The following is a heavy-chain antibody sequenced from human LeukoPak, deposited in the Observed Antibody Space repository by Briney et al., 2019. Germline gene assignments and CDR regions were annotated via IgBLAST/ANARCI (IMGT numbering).Heavy chain of an antibody. Sequence: PGRSLRLSCAASGFTFSSYGMHWVRQAPGKGLEWVSVIYNDGSTYYADSVKGRFTISRDNSKNMLYLQMKSLRAEDTAVYYCARSFSSGATAPDYWGQGTLVTVSS. CDR2: IYNDGST. V-gene: IGHV3-53*01. D-gene: IGHD1-26*01. J-gene: IGHJ4*02. CDR3: ARSFSSGATAPDY. CDR1: GFTFSSYG.